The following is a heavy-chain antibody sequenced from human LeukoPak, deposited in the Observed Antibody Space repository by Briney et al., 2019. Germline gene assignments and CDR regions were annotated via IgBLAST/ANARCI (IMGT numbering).Heavy chain of an antibody. Sequence: GASVKVSCKASGYTFTGYYMHWVRQAPGQGLEWMGWINPNSGGTNYPQKFQGRVTMTRDTSINTAYMELSRLRSDDSAVYYCARAWGSSYKDDAFDIWGQGTMVTVSS. CDR1: GYTFTGYY. D-gene: IGHD6-13*01. CDR3: ARAWGSSYKDDAFDI. J-gene: IGHJ3*02. V-gene: IGHV1-2*02. CDR2: INPNSGGT.